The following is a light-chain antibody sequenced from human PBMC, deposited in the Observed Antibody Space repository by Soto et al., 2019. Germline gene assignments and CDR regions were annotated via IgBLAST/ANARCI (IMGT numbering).Light chain of an antibody. CDR1: QSVSSSY. J-gene: IGKJ1*01. V-gene: IGKV3-20*01. CDR2: GAS. CDR3: QQYGSSPQT. Sequence: EIVLTQSPGTLSLSPGERATLSCRASQSVSSSYLAWYQQKPGQAPRLLIYGASIRATGIPDGFSGSGSGTDFTLTISRLEPEDFAVYYCQQYGSSPQTFGQGTKVEIK.